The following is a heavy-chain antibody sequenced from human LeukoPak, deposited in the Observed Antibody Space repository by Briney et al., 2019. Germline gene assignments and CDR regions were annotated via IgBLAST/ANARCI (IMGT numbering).Heavy chain of an antibody. D-gene: IGHD2/OR15-2a*01. CDR3: ARDTSVNTFDY. V-gene: IGHV1-2*02. Sequence: ASLKVSSKASGYTFTGSYIHWVRQAPGQSLEWMGWINPNGGDTRYVQKFQGRVTMTRDTSISTAYMELIRLRSDDAAVYYCARDTSVNTFDYGGQGTLVTVSA. J-gene: IGHJ4*02. CDR1: GYTFTGSY. CDR2: INPNGGDT.